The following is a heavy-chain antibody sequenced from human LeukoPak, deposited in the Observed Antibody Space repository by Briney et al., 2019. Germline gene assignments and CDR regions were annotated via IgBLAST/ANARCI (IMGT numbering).Heavy chain of an antibody. CDR1: GFTVSSNY. CDR2: IYSGGST. V-gene: IGHV3-53*01. Sequence: GGSLRLSCAASGFTVSSNYMSWVHQAPGKGLEWVSVIYSGGSTYYADSVKGRFTISRDNSKNTLYLQMNSLRAEDTAVYYCARGRGLPVRPPNEGFLDYWGRGTLVTVSS. J-gene: IGHJ4*02. D-gene: IGHD6-6*01. CDR3: ARGRGLPVRPPNEGFLDY.